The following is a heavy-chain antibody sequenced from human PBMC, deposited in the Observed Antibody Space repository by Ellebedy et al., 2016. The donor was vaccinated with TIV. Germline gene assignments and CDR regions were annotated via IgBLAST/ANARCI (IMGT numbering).Heavy chain of an antibody. CDR1: GFTVGNNY. CDR3: GRDVGP. J-gene: IGHJ5*02. Sequence: GGSLRLXXAASGFTVGNNYMMWVRLAPGKGLEWVSLIYSGGSTYYADSVRGRFTISRDSSKNTLFLQMYSLRVEDTAVYYCGRDVGPWGQGTLVTVSS. V-gene: IGHV3-53*01. CDR2: IYSGGST.